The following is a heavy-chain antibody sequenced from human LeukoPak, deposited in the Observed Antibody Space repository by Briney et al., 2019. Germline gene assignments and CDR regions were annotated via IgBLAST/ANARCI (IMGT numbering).Heavy chain of an antibody. CDR3: ARARRGYVRLDY. Sequence: SETLSLTCEVSGGSFSGYYWTWIRQSPGKGLEWIGEIYHSGSTNYNPSLMRRVTMSADTSKNQFSLSLTAVTDADTALYYCARARRGYVRLDYWGQGTLVTVSS. CDR1: GGSFSGYY. V-gene: IGHV4-34*01. D-gene: IGHD5-12*01. CDR2: IYHSGST. J-gene: IGHJ4*02.